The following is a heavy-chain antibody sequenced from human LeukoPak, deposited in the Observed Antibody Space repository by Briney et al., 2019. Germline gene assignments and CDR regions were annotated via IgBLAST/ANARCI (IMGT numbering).Heavy chain of an antibody. CDR1: GGSISSGSHY. Sequence: PSETLSLTCTVSGGSISSGSHYWSWIRQPAGKGLEWIGRIYTSGSTNYNPSLKSRVTISVDTSKNQFSLKLSSVTAADAAGYYCAREVVDTAIVTYYYYIDLSGKGTTLTISS. J-gene: IGHJ6*03. D-gene: IGHD5-18*01. V-gene: IGHV4-61*02. CDR3: AREVVDTAIVTYYYYIDL. CDR2: IYTSGST.